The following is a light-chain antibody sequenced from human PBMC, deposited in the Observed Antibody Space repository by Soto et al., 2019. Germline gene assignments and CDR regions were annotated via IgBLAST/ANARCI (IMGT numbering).Light chain of an antibody. CDR3: SSYTSSSTLLVI. Sequence: QSALTQPASVSGSPGQSITISCTGTSGDVGGYNYVSWYQQHPGKAPKLMIYDVSNRPSGVSNRFSGSKSGNTASLTISGLQAEDEADYYCSSYTSSSTLLVIFGGGTKLTVL. CDR2: DVS. J-gene: IGLJ2*01. V-gene: IGLV2-14*01. CDR1: SGDVGGYNY.